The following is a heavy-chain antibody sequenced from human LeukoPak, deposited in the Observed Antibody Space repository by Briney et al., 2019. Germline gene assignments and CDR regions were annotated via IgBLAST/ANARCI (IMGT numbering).Heavy chain of an antibody. V-gene: IGHV3-23*01. CDR3: ARDLRPVHRPYCSSTSCYGTTMVRGVLRY. Sequence: GRSLRLSCAASGFIFTNYALSWVRQAPGKGLESVSVISGSGDTTYYADSVKGRFTISRDNSKNTLYLQMGSLRAEDMAVYYCARDLRPVHRPYCSSTSCYGTTMVRGVLRYWGQGTLVTVSS. CDR2: ISGSGDTT. D-gene: IGHD2-2*01. J-gene: IGHJ4*02. CDR1: GFIFTNYA.